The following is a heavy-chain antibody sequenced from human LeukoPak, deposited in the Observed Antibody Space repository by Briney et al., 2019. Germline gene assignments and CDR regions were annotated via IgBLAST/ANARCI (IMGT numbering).Heavy chain of an antibody. CDR3: ARGGGIQLWLRGFDY. Sequence: SDTLSLTCAVYGGSFSGYYWSWIRQPPGKGLEWIGEINHSGCTNYYPSLKSRVTISVDTSKNQFALKLSSGTAADTAVYYCARGGGIQLWLRGFDYWGQGTLVTVSS. V-gene: IGHV4-34*01. J-gene: IGHJ4*02. CDR1: GGSFSGYY. D-gene: IGHD5-18*01. CDR2: INHSGCT.